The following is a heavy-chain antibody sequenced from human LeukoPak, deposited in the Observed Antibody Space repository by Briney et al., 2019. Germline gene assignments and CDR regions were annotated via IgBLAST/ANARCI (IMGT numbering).Heavy chain of an antibody. CDR3: ARDPSYYYDSSGYYPLVY. Sequence: PGGSLRLSCAASGFTFSSYWMSWVRQAPGKGLEWVANIKQDGSEKYYVDSVKGRFTISRDNAKNSLYPQMNSLRAEDTAVYYCARDPSYYYDSSGYYPLVYWGQGTLVTVSS. J-gene: IGHJ4*02. CDR2: IKQDGSEK. D-gene: IGHD3-22*01. CDR1: GFTFSSYW. V-gene: IGHV3-7*01.